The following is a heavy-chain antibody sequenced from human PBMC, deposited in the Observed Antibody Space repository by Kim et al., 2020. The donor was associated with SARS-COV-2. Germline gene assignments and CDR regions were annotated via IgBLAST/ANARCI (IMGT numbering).Heavy chain of an antibody. D-gene: IGHD6-25*01. CDR2: ISSSVTTI. V-gene: IGHV3-48*03. CDR1: GFTFSNYE. Sequence: GGSLRLSCVASGFTFSNYEMNWVRQAPGKGLEWISYISSSVTTIYYADSVKGRFTISRDNAKNSLYLQMNSLRAEDTAVYYCARDRGSGWTFDYWGQGTLVTVS. J-gene: IGHJ4*02. CDR3: ARDRGSGWTFDY.